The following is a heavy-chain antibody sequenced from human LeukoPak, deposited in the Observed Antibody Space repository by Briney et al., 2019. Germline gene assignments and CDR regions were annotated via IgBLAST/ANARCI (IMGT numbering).Heavy chain of an antibody. J-gene: IGHJ4*02. V-gene: IGHV3-23*01. CDR2: ITNSGVST. Sequence: GGSLRLSCAASGLTFSIYAMYWVRQAPGRGLEWVSGITNSGVSTYYADSVKGRFTISRDNSKNTLYLQMNSLRAEDTAVYYCAKGQEVESRFDYWGQGTLVTVSS. D-gene: IGHD1-1*01. CDR3: AKGQEVESRFDY. CDR1: GLTFSIYA.